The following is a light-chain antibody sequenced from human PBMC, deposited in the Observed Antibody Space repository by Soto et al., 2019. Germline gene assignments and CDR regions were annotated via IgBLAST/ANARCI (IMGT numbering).Light chain of an antibody. V-gene: IGKV3-20*01. Sequence: IVLTQSPGTLSLSPGERATLSCRASQSVSSIYFAWYQQKRGQAPRLLIYRASSKATGIPDRFSGSGSGTDFTLTISRLEPEDFAVYYWQQYGGSPPYTFGQGTKLEIK. CDR2: RAS. J-gene: IGKJ2*01. CDR1: QSVSSIY. CDR3: QQYGGSPPYT.